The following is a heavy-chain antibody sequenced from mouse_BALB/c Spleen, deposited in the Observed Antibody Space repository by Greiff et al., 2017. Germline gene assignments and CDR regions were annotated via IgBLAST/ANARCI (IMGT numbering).Heavy chain of an antibody. J-gene: IGHJ2*01. Sequence: DVQLQESGPGLVKPSQSLSLTCTVTGYSITSDYAWNWIRQFPGNKLEWMGYISYSGSTSYNPSLKSRISITRDTSKNQFFLQLNSVTTEDTATYYCARKDRYYFDYWGQGTTLTVSS. CDR3: ARKDRYYFDY. CDR2: ISYSGST. CDR1: GYSITSDYA. V-gene: IGHV3-2*02.